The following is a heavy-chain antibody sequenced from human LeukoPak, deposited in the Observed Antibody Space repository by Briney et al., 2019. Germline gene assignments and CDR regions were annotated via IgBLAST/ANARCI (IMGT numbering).Heavy chain of an antibody. D-gene: IGHD3-22*01. V-gene: IGHV3-48*02. Sequence: GRSLRLSCAASGFTFSSYSMNWVRQAPGKGLEWVSHISSSSSTIYYADSVKGRFTISRDNAKNSLYLQMNSLRDEDTAVYYCARGHYYYYDSSGYIPTFDYWGQGTLVTVSS. CDR1: GFTFSSYS. CDR2: ISSSSSTI. CDR3: ARGHYYYYDSSGYIPTFDY. J-gene: IGHJ4*02.